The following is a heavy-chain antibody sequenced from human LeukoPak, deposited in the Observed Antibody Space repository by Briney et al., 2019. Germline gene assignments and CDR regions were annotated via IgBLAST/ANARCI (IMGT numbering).Heavy chain of an antibody. Sequence: PGGSLRLSCAASGCTLIRYSMNSLRQAPGKGLDWVSYITVISSTISYADSLNGRFTISRDNARNSMYLQMNSLRAEDTAVYYCATDRHWAFDYWGQGTLVTVSS. CDR1: GCTLIRYS. V-gene: IGHV3-48*01. J-gene: IGHJ4*02. CDR3: ATDRHWAFDY. CDR2: ITVISSTI. D-gene: IGHD3-16*01.